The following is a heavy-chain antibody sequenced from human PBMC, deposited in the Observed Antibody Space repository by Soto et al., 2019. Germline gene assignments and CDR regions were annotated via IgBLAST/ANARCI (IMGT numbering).Heavy chain of an antibody. Sequence: EVQLLESGGGLVQPGGSLRLSCAASGFTFSSYAMSWVRQAPGKGLEWVSAISGSGGSTYYADSVKGRFTISRDNSKNTLYLQMNSLRAEDTAVYYCVKGRGYCSSTSCYVGSDYWGQGTLVTVSS. J-gene: IGHJ4*02. CDR2: ISGSGGST. CDR3: VKGRGYCSSTSCYVGSDY. D-gene: IGHD2-2*01. CDR1: GFTFSSYA. V-gene: IGHV3-23*01.